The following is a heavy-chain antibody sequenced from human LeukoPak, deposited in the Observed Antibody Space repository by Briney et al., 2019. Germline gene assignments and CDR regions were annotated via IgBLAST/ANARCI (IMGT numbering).Heavy chain of an antibody. CDR1: GYTFTGYY. CDR3: ARGGWELLWWFDP. V-gene: IGHV1-2*02. Sequence: PWASVKVSCKASGYTFTGYYMHWVRQAPGQGLEWMGWINPNSGGTNYAQKFQGRVTMTRDTSISTAYMELSRLRFDDTAVYYCARGGWELLWWFDPWGQGTLVTVSS. D-gene: IGHD1-26*01. J-gene: IGHJ5*02. CDR2: INPNSGGT.